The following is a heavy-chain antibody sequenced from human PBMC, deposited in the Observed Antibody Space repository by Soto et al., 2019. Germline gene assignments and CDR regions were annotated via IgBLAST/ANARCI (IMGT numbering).Heavy chain of an antibody. Sequence: QVQLQESGPGLVKPSQTLSLTCTVSGGSISSGGYYWSWIRQHPGKGLEWIGYIYYSGSTYYNPSLKSRVTISVDTSKNQLSLKLSSVTAADTAVYYCARDQGAIGYNWFDPWGQGTLVTVSS. CDR1: GGSISSGGYY. V-gene: IGHV4-31*03. CDR3: ARDQGAIGYNWFDP. CDR2: IYYSGST. J-gene: IGHJ5*02. D-gene: IGHD2-15*01.